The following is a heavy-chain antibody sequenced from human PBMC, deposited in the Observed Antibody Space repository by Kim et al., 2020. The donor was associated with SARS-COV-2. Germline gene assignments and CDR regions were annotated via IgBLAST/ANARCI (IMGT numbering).Heavy chain of an antibody. D-gene: IGHD6-13*01. Sequence: GGSLRLSCAASGFTFSNYWMSWVRQAPGKGLEWVANIKRDGSEKYYVDSVRGRFTISRDNAQNSLFLQMNNLRVEDTAVYYCTSWGAGNYWGPGTLVTVSS. CDR3: TSWGAGNY. J-gene: IGHJ4*02. CDR2: IKRDGSEK. V-gene: IGHV3-7*01. CDR1: GFTFSNYW.